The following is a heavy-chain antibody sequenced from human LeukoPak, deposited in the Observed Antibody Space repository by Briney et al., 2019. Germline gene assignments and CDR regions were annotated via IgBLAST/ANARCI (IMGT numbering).Heavy chain of an antibody. CDR2: IYSGGST. J-gene: IGHJ4*02. CDR1: GFTFSSYS. Sequence: GGTLRLSCAASGFTFSSYSMSWVRQAPGKGLEWVSVIYSGGSTYYADSVKGRFTISRDNSKNTLYLQMNSLRAEDTAVYYCAKDRTGTYYYGSGSMRGQGTLVTVSS. D-gene: IGHD3-10*01. V-gene: IGHV3-23*03. CDR3: AKDRTGTYYYGSGSM.